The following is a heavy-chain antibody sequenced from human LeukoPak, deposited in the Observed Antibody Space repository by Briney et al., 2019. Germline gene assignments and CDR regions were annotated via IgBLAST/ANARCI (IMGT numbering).Heavy chain of an antibody. CDR2: IKSKTDGGTT. CDR1: GFTFSNAW. CDR3: TTDSSSGWLSGEVDY. D-gene: IGHD6-19*01. V-gene: IGHV3-15*01. J-gene: IGHJ4*02. Sequence: GGSLRLSCAASGFTFSNAWMSWVRQAPGKGLVWVGRIKSKTDGGTTDYAAPVKGRFTISRDDSKNTLYLQMNSLKTEDTAVYYCTTDSSSGWLSGEVDYWGQGTLVTVSS.